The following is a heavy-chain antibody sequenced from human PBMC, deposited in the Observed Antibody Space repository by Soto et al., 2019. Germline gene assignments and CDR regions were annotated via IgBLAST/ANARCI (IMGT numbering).Heavy chain of an antibody. CDR2: ISGSGGST. V-gene: IGHV3-23*01. CDR3: AKSSSSWYRSHFDY. D-gene: IGHD6-13*01. Sequence: GGSLRLSCAASGFTFSSYSMSWVRQAPGKGLEWVSAISGSGGSTYYADSVKGRFTISRDNSKNTLYLQMNSLRAEDTAVYYCAKSSSSWYRSHFDYWGQGTLVTVSS. J-gene: IGHJ4*02. CDR1: GFTFSSYS.